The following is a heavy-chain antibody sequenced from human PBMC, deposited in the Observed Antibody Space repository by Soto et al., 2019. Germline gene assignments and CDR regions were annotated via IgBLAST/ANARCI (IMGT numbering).Heavy chain of an antibody. V-gene: IGHV4-38-2*01. CDR2: IYHNRNS. J-gene: IGHJ4*02. CDR3: GRVVRRVYKGCYK. Sequence: SETLSLTCAIPVTSITRGYYSGWIRLPPGKGLEWIGTIYHNRNSYYNPSLKSRVSLSVDKSKHQLSLRVSHVTAADAAVYYWGRVVRRVYKGCYKWSQETLIT. CDR1: VTSITRGYY. D-gene: IGHD6-6*01.